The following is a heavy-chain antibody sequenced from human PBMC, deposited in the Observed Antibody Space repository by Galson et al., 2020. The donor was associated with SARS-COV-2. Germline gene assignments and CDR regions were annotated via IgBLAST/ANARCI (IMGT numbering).Heavy chain of an antibody. CDR3: VRGGRNCTGGRCFVYNDMDL. Sequence: METGGSLRLSCTASGFTVSSNYMNWVRQAPGKGPEWVSVIYNTGSTYYADSVKGRFTISRDNSKNTVYLQMDSLRVEDTGMYYCVRGGRNCTGGRCFVYNDMDLWGQGTTVSVS. CDR2: IYNTGST. J-gene: IGHJ6*02. CDR1: GFTVSSNY. V-gene: IGHV3-53*01. D-gene: IGHD2-8*02.